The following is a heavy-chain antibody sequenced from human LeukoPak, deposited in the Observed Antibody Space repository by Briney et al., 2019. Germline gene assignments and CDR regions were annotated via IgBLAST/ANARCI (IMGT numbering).Heavy chain of an antibody. Sequence: GESLKISCKGSGYTFTTYWIGWVRQMPGKGLEWMGIIYPGDSDPRYSPSFQGQVTISADKSISTAYMQWSSLKDSDSARYYCVRHGLGSSWFGFDYWGQGTGVTVSS. CDR2: IYPGDSDP. D-gene: IGHD6-13*01. CDR3: VRHGLGSSWFGFDY. CDR1: GYTFTTYW. V-gene: IGHV5-51*01. J-gene: IGHJ4*02.